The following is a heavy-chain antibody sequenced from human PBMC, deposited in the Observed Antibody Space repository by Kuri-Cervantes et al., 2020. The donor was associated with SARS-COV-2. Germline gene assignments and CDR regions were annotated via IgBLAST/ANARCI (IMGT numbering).Heavy chain of an antibody. J-gene: IGHJ1*01. Sequence: GESLKISCAASGFTFRGDWMSWVRQTPAKGLEWVANISPDGSQEDYVDSVKGRFTISRDNTNNLLYLQMNSLRDEDTAVYFCALGPWWGQGTLVTVSS. V-gene: IGHV3-7*03. CDR2: ISPDGSQE. CDR1: GFTFRGDW. CDR3: ALGPW. D-gene: IGHD3-10*01.